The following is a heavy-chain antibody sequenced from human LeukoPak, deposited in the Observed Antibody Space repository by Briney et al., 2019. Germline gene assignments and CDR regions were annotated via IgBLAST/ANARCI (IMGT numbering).Heavy chain of an antibody. V-gene: IGHV3-7*03. J-gene: IGHJ6*02. D-gene: IGHD3-16*01. Sequence: GGSLRLSCAASGFTFSSYWMNWAREAPGKGLEWVASINHNGNVNYYVDSVKGRFTISRDNAKNSLYLQMCNLRAEDTAVNFCARGGGLDVWGQGATVTVSS. CDR1: GFTFSSYW. CDR3: ARGGGLDV. CDR2: INHNGNVN.